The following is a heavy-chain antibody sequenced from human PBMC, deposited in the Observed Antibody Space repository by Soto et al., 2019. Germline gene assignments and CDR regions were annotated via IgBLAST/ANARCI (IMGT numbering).Heavy chain of an antibody. CDR1: GGSISSGDYY. CDR2: IYFSGGT. D-gene: IGHD6-13*01. V-gene: IGHV4-61*08. CDR3: ARESRSWYGSIWDY. J-gene: IGHJ4*02. Sequence: SETLSLTCTVSGGSISSGDYYWSWIRQPPGKGLEWIGYIYFSGGTNYNPSLKSRVTISVDTSKNQFSLKLSSVTAADTAVYYCARESRSWYGSIWDYWGQGTLVTVSS.